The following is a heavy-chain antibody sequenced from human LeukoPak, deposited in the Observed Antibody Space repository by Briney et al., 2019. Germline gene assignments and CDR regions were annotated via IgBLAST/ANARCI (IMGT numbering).Heavy chain of an antibody. CDR2: IRYDGSNK. J-gene: IGHJ4*02. V-gene: IGHV3-30*02. CDR1: GFTFSSYG. Sequence: GGSLRLSCAASGFTFSSYGMHWVRQAPGKGLEWVAFIRYDGSNKYYADSVKGRFTISRDNSKNTLYLQMNSLRAEDTAVYYCAKVRATVTTSGPDYWGQGTLVTVSS. D-gene: IGHD4-17*01. CDR3: AKVRATVTTSGPDY.